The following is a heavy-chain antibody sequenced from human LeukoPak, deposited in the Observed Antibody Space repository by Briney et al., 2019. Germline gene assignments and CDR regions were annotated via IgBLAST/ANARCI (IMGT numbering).Heavy chain of an antibody. Sequence: GGSLRLSCAASGFTFYTYAMTWVRQAPGKGLEWVSSISGSGDNTYYADSVKGRSTVSRDNSKNTLYLQMNSLRAEDTAVYYCAKTPGDCTGGTCYSFDYWGQGSLVTVSS. D-gene: IGHD2-15*01. V-gene: IGHV3-23*01. CDR3: AKTPGDCTGGTCYSFDY. CDR1: GFTFYTYA. J-gene: IGHJ4*02. CDR2: ISGSGDNT.